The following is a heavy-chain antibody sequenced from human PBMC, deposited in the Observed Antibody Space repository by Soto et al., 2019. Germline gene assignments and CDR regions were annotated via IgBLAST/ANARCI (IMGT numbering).Heavy chain of an antibody. CDR3: AGYSYGNFDY. CDR2: IYYSGST. V-gene: IGHV4-61*01. Sequence: PSETLFLTCTVSGGSVSSGSYYWSWIRQPPGKRLEWIGYIYYSGSTNYNPSLKSRVTISVDTSKKQFSLKLSSVTAADTAVYYCAGYSYGNFDYWGQGTLVTVSS. D-gene: IGHD5-18*01. J-gene: IGHJ4*02. CDR1: GGSVSSGSYY.